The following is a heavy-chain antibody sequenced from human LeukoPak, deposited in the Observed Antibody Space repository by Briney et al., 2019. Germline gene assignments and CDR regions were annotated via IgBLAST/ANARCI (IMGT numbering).Heavy chain of an antibody. J-gene: IGHJ5*02. D-gene: IGHD3-10*01. Sequence: SETLSLTCTVSGGSISSSSYYWGWIRQPPGKGLEWIGYIYYSGSTNYNPSLKSRVTISVDTSKNQFSLKLSSVTAADTAVYYCARAPYYYGSDPYNWFDPWGQGTLVTVSS. V-gene: IGHV4-61*05. CDR3: ARAPYYYGSDPYNWFDP. CDR2: IYYSGST. CDR1: GGSISSSSYY.